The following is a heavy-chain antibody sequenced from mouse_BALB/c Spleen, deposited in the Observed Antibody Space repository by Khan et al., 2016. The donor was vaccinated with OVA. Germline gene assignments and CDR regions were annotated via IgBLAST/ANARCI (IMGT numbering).Heavy chain of an antibody. Sequence: EVQLQESGPGLVKPSQSLSLTCTVTGYSITSDYAWNWIRQFPGNKLEWMGYISYSGRTSYNPSLKSRISITRDTSNNQFFLQLNSVTTEDTATYYCARSVPITTVVAADFDYWGQGTTLTVSS. D-gene: IGHD1-1*01. CDR3: ARSVPITTVVAADFDY. V-gene: IGHV3-2*02. CDR2: ISYSGRT. CDR1: GYSITSDYA. J-gene: IGHJ2*01.